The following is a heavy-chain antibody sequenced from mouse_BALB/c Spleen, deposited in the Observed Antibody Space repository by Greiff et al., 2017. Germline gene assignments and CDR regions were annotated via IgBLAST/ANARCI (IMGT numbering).Heavy chain of an antibody. CDR1: GYTFTSYW. CDR2: IDPSDSYT. D-gene: IGHD1-1*01. J-gene: IGHJ3*01. V-gene: IGHV1-69*02. Sequence: QVQLQQPGAELVKPGASVKLSCKASGYTFTSYWMHWVKQRPGQGLEWIGEIDPSDSYTNYNQKFKGKATLTVDKSSSTAYMQLSSLTSEDSAVYYCARSGYYYGSRDLAYWGQGTLVTVSA. CDR3: ARSGYYYGSRDLAY.